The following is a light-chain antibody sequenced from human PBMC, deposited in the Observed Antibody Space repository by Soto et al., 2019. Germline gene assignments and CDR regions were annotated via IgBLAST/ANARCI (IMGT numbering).Light chain of an antibody. CDR2: GAS. CDR1: QSVSSD. J-gene: IGKJ1*01. CDR3: QQHDLWPET. Sequence: EVVMTQSPATLSVSPGETFTLSCRASQSVSSDVAWYQQKPGQAPRLLIYGASTRATGIPARFSGSGSGTEFTLTISSLQSEDFAVYYCQQHDLWPETFGQGTKVDTK. V-gene: IGKV3-15*01.